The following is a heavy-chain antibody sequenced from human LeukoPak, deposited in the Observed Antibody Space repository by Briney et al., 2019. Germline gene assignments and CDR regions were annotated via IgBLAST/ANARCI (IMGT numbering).Heavy chain of an antibody. D-gene: IGHD5-12*01. V-gene: IGHV1-18*01. Sequence: GASVKVSCKASGYTFTSYGISWVRQAPGQGLEWMGWISGYNGNTKYAQKFQGRVTMTTDTSTSTAYMELRSLRSDDTAVYYCARDRYSGYVSRFDYWGRGTLVTVSS. CDR2: ISGYNGNT. CDR3: ARDRYSGYVSRFDY. J-gene: IGHJ4*02. CDR1: GYTFTSYG.